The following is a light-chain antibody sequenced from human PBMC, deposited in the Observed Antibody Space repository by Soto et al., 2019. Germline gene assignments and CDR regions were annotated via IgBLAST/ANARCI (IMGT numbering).Light chain of an antibody. CDR1: SSDAGGYNY. CDR3: SSYTTRSTLAV. V-gene: IGLV2-14*01. CDR2: DVT. Sequence: QSALTQPASVSGSPGQSITISCTGTSSDAGGYNYVSWYQQHPGKAPKLMIYDVTNRPSGVSNRFSGSKSGNTASLTISGLQAEDEAEYYCSSYTTRSTLAVFGGGTKLTVL. J-gene: IGLJ2*01.